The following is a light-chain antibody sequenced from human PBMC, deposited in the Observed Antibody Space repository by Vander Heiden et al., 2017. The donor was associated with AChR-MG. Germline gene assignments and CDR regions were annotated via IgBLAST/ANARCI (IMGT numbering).Light chain of an antibody. Sequence: QSVLTQPPSVSGTPGQRVTISCSGSISNVGSNYVNWYQQLPGAAPKLLVYGHSQRPSGVPDRFSGSKSGTSASLTISGLQTEDEADYFCAAWDDSMKGVFGTGTKVTVL. V-gene: IGLV1-44*01. CDR2: GHS. J-gene: IGLJ1*01. CDR3: AAWDDSMKGV. CDR1: ISNVGSNY.